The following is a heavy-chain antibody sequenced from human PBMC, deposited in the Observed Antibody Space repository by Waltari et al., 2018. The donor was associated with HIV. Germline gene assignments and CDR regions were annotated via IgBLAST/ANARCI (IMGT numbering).Heavy chain of an antibody. J-gene: IGHJ6*02. D-gene: IGHD6-13*01. V-gene: IGHV3-9*01. CDR1: GFPFDDSA. CDR3: AKDKAASGYYFGMDV. Sequence: EVQLVESGGGLVQPGRSLRLSWSASGFPFDDSAMDWVRQVPGKGLEWVAGISWNSCNTGYGDSVKGRFIISRDNAKNSLYLQMDSLRVEDTALYYCAKDKAASGYYFGMDVWGQGTTVTVSS. CDR2: ISWNSCNT.